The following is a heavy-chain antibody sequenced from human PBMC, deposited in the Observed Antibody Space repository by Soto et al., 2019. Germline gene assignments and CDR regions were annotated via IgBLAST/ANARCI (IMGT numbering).Heavy chain of an antibody. Sequence: EVQLLESGGGLVQPGGSLRLSCAASGFTFSSYAMSWVRQAPGKGLEWVSAISGSGGSTYYADSVKGRFTISRDNSKNKLYLQMKSLRAEDTAVYYCAKGRYFDTSTHGHYFDYWGQGTLVTVSS. V-gene: IGHV3-23*01. CDR2: ISGSGGST. D-gene: IGHD3-9*01. CDR1: GFTFSSYA. CDR3: AKGRYFDTSTHGHYFDY. J-gene: IGHJ4*02.